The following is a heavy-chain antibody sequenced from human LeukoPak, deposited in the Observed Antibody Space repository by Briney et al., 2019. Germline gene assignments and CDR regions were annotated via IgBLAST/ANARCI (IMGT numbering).Heavy chain of an antibody. Sequence: GGSLRLSCAASGFTVTSNYMSWVRQAPGKGLECVSSISSSSSYIYYADSVKGRFTTSRDNAKNSLYLQMNSLRAEDTAVYYCASSYTVMSYYMDVWGKGTTVTVSS. J-gene: IGHJ6*03. CDR3: ASSYTVMSYYMDV. CDR1: GFTVTSNY. CDR2: ISSSSSYI. V-gene: IGHV3-21*01. D-gene: IGHD4-17*01.